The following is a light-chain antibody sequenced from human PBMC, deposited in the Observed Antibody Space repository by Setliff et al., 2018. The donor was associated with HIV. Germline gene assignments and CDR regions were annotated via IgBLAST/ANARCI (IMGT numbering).Light chain of an antibody. CDR1: ISDVGGYNY. CDR2: EVS. Sequence: LTQPASASGSPGQSITIFCIGTISDVGGYNYVSWYQQYPGKAPKLMIYEVSNRPSGVSNRFSGSKSGNTASLTISGLQAEDEADYYCSSYTSTSTLCVFGTGTKV. CDR3: SSYTSTSTLCV. J-gene: IGLJ1*01. V-gene: IGLV2-14*01.